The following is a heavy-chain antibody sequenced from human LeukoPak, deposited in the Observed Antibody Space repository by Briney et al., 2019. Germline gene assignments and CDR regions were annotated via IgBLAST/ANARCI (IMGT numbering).Heavy chain of an antibody. CDR1: DYSISSGYY. V-gene: IGHV4-38-2*01. Sequence: SETLSLTCVASDYSISSGYYWGWIRQPPGKGLEWIGSISHSGTTYYNSSFKSRITISLDTSKNQFSLKLSSVTAADTAVYYCARHTGARPFDYWGQGTLVTVSS. D-gene: IGHD1-26*01. J-gene: IGHJ4*02. CDR3: ARHTGARPFDY. CDR2: ISHSGTT.